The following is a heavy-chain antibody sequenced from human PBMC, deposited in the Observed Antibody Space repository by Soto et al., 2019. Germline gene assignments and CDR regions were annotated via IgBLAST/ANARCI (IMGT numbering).Heavy chain of an antibody. CDR3: ARDRKLIAAAGRGSGFDP. CDR2: IIPIFGTA. J-gene: IGHJ5*02. V-gene: IGHV1-69*01. D-gene: IGHD6-13*01. Sequence: QVQLVQSGAEVKKPGSSVKVSCKASGGTFSSYAISWVRQAPGQGLEWMGGIIPIFGTANYAQKFQGRVTITADESTSTAYMELSSLRSEDTAVYYCARDRKLIAAAGRGSGFDPWGQGTLVTVSS. CDR1: GGTFSSYA.